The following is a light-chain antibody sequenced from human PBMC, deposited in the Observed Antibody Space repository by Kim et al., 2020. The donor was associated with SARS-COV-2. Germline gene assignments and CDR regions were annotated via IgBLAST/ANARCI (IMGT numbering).Light chain of an antibody. Sequence: DFQMTQSPSTLSASVGDRVTITCRASQSVGSGLAWYQQKPGKAPNLLIYEASNLESGVPSRFRGSGFGTEFTLTISSLQPDDFATYYCQQYYYYASFGQGTKLEIK. V-gene: IGKV1-5*03. CDR2: EAS. J-gene: IGKJ2*03. CDR3: QQYYYYAS. CDR1: QSVGSG.